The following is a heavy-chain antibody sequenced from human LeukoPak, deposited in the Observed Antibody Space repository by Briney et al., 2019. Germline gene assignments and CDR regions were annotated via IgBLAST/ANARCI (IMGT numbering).Heavy chain of an antibody. CDR2: IIPILGIA. CDR3: ARVKGGVDYYYYGMDV. Sequence: GASVKVSCKASGYTFTSYGISWVRQAPGQGLEWMGRIIPILGIANYAQKFQGRVTITADKSTSTAYMELSSLRSEDAAVYYCARVKGGVDYYYYGMDVWGQGTTVTVSS. D-gene: IGHD2-8*01. J-gene: IGHJ6*02. V-gene: IGHV1-69*04. CDR1: GYTFTSYG.